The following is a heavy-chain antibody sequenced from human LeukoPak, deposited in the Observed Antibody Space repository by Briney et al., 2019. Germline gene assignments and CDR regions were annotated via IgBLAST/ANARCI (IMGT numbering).Heavy chain of an antibody. D-gene: IGHD6-19*01. CDR1: GFTFSSYG. J-gene: IGHJ4*02. Sequence: GGSLRLSCAASGFTFSSYGMSWVRQAPGKGLEWVSAISGSGGSTYYADSVKGRFTISRDNSKNTLYLQMNSLRAEDTAVYYCAKDAPSYSSGWYYFDYWGQGTLVTVSS. CDR3: AKDAPSYSSGWYYFDY. V-gene: IGHV3-23*01. CDR2: ISGSGGST.